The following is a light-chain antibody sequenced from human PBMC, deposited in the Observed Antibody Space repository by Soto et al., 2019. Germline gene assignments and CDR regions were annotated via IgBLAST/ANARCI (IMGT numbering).Light chain of an antibody. J-gene: IGKJ3*01. V-gene: IGKV4-1*01. CDR1: QSVLYSSNNKNY. CDR3: QQYYSTPFT. Sequence: DIVMTQSPDSLAVSLGERATINCKSSQSVLYSSNNKNYLAWYQHKPGQPPKLLIYWASTRESGVPDRFSGSGSRTEFTLTTSSLQAEDVAVYYCQQYYSTPFTFGPGTKVDIK. CDR2: WAS.